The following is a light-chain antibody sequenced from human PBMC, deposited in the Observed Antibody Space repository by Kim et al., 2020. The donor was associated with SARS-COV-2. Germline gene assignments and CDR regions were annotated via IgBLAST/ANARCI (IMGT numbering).Light chain of an antibody. Sequence: GQSITSSCTGTSSDVGGYNYVSWYQQHPGKAPKLMIYDVSERPSGVSNRFSGSKSGNTASLTISGLQAEDEADYYCSSYTSSSTWVFGGGTQLTVL. CDR1: SSDVGGYNY. J-gene: IGLJ3*02. CDR2: DVS. CDR3: SSYTSSSTWV. V-gene: IGLV2-14*04.